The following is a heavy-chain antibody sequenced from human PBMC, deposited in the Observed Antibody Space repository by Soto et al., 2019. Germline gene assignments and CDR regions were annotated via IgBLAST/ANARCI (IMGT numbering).Heavy chain of an antibody. V-gene: IGHV4-30-2*01. CDR3: ARVVVAAKGGWFDP. CDR2: IYNSGGT. J-gene: IGHJ5*02. Sequence: QLQLQESGSGLVKPSQTLSLTCAVSGGSISSGDYCWSWIRQPAGKGLEWIGYIYNSGGTSYNPSLKSRVTISVDRSKNRFSLKLSSVTAADTAVYYCARVVVAAKGGWFDPWGQGTLVTVSS. CDR1: GGSISSGDYC. D-gene: IGHD2-15*01.